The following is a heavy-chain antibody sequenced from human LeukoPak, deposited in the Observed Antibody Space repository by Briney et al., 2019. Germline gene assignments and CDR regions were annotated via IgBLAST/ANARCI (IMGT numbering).Heavy chain of an antibody. J-gene: IGHJ4*02. CDR1: GFTFSNYW. D-gene: IGHD1-26*01. V-gene: IGHV3-7*05. CDR3: ARRVGAIDF. CDR2: IKTDGSEK. Sequence: GGSLRLSCAASGFTFSNYWMSWVRQTPGKGLEWVANIKTDGSEKYYVDSVEGRFTISRDNAKNALFLRMNSLRAEDTAVYYCARRVGAIDFWGQGTLVTVSS.